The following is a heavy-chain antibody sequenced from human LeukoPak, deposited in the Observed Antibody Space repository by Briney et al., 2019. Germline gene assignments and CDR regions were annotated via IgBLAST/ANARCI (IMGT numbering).Heavy chain of an antibody. D-gene: IGHD3-10*02. CDR3: AELGITMIGGV. J-gene: IGHJ6*04. V-gene: IGHV3-23*01. CDR1: GFTFSSYA. Sequence: PGGSLRLSCAASGFTFSSYAMSCVRQAPRRGLEWVSAISGSGGSTYYADSVKGRFTISRDNAKNSLYLQMNSLRAEDTAVYYCAELGITMIGGVWGKGTTVTISS. CDR2: ISGSGGST.